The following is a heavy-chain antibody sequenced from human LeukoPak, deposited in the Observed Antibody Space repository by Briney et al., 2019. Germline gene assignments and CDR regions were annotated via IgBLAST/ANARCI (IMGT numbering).Heavy chain of an antibody. Sequence: PGGSLRLSCAASGFTFSSYSMNWVRQAPGKGLEWVSSISSSSSYIYYADSVKGRFTISRDNAKNSLYLQMNSLRAEDTAVYYCARDRGGATFSILDYWGQGTLVTVSS. CDR3: ARDRGGATFSILDY. D-gene: IGHD1-26*01. CDR1: GFTFSSYS. J-gene: IGHJ4*02. V-gene: IGHV3-21*01. CDR2: ISSSSSYI.